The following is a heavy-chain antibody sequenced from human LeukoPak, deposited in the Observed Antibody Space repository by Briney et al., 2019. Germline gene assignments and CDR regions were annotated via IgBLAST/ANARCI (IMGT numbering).Heavy chain of an antibody. D-gene: IGHD3-10*01. Sequence: GGSLRLSCTASGFRFSDFWMHWVRQAPGKGLEWVSRIRGDWHDTTYADSVKGRFTISRDNAQNTLYLQMNSLRVEDTAVYYCASDRVLGSGSLDNWGQGTLVTVSS. CDR2: IRGDWHDT. V-gene: IGHV3-74*01. CDR3: ASDRVLGSGSLDN. J-gene: IGHJ4*02. CDR1: GFRFSDFW.